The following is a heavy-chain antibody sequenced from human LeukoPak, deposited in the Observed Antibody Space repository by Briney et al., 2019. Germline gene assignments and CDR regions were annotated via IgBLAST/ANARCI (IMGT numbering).Heavy chain of an antibody. D-gene: IGHD2-2*01. Sequence: SETLSLTCTVSGGSISSGGYYWSWIRQHPGKGLEWIGYIYYSGSTYYNPSLKSRVTISVDTSKNQFSLKLSSVTAADTAVYYCARGMNQLQNAFDIWGQGTMVTVSS. V-gene: IGHV4-31*03. CDR3: ARGMNQLQNAFDI. J-gene: IGHJ3*02. CDR2: IYYSGST. CDR1: GGSISSGGYY.